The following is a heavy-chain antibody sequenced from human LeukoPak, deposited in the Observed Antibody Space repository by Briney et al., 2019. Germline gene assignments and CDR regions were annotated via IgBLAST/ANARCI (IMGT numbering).Heavy chain of an antibody. Sequence: SETLSLTCPVSGGSISSGSYYWSWIRQPAGKGLEWIGRIYTSGGTNYNPSLKSRVTISVDTSQNQFSLKLSSVTAADTAVYYCASGGVVPATYYYYYYMDVWGKGTTVTVSS. J-gene: IGHJ6*03. V-gene: IGHV4-61*02. CDR2: IYTSGGT. CDR1: GGSISSGSYY. D-gene: IGHD2-2*01. CDR3: ASGGVVPATYYYYYYMDV.